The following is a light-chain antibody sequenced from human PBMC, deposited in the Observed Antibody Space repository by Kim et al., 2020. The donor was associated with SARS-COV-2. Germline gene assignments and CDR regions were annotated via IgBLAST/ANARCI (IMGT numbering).Light chain of an antibody. CDR3: NSRGSNDNVL. J-gene: IGLJ2*01. CDR1: SLKSYY. CDR2: GKN. V-gene: IGLV3-19*01. Sequence: VALGKIARNKCQGNSLKSYYSNWEQRKQGQAPIVCIYGKNNRPSGIPERFSGSSAGDTTSLNIPGPPAGDEADYYCNSRGSNDNVLFGGGTQLTVL.